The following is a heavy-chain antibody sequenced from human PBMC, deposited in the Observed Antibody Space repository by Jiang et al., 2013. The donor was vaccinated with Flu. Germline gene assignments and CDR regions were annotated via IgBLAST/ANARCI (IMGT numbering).Heavy chain of an antibody. Sequence: EWMGRINPNSGGTNYAQKFQGRVTMTRDTSISTAYMELSRLRSDDTAVYYCARGPAAMVDYWGQGTLVTVSS. CDR3: ARGPAAMVDY. V-gene: IGHV1-2*06. J-gene: IGHJ4*02. D-gene: IGHD2-2*01. CDR2: INPNSGGT.